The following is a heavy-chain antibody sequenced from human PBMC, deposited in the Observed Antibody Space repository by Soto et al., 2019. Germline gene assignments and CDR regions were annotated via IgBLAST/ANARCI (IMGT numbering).Heavy chain of an antibody. V-gene: IGHV3-30-3*01. CDR2: MSYDEGTE. CDR1: GFIFSSYT. Sequence: QVQLVESGGGVVQPGRSLRLSCAASGFIFSSYTMHWVRQAPGKGLEWVALMSYDEGTEYYADSVKGRFTISRDNSNNTLYLQMNRLRAEDTAVYYCARVSSTIIAVVHGLGLDVWGQGTTVTVSS. J-gene: IGHJ6*02. CDR3: ARVSSTIIAVVHGLGLDV. D-gene: IGHD3-22*01.